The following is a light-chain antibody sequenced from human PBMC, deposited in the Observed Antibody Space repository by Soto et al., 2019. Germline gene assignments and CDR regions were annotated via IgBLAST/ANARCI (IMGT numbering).Light chain of an antibody. CDR3: SSYTSSSTYV. V-gene: IGLV2-18*02. Sequence: QSVLTQPPSVSGSPGQSVTISCTGTSNDVGSYNRVSWYQQPPGTAPKLMIYEVNNRPSGVPDRFSGSKSGNTASLTITVLQAEDEADYYCSSYTSSSTYVFGTGTKVTGL. CDR1: SNDVGSYNR. J-gene: IGLJ1*01. CDR2: EVN.